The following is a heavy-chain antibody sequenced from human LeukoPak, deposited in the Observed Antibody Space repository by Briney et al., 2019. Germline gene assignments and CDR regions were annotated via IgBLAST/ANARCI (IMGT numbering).Heavy chain of an antibody. V-gene: IGHV4-39*01. CDR1: GGSISSSSYY. CDR2: IYYSGST. CDR3: ARQSPFTVTTPY. J-gene: IGHJ4*02. Sequence: SETLSLTCTVSGGSISSSSYYWGWIRQPPGKGLEWIGSIYYSGSTYYNPSLKSRVTTSVDTSKNQFSLKLSSVTAADTAVYYCARQSPFTVTTPYWGQGTLVTVSS. D-gene: IGHD4-11*01.